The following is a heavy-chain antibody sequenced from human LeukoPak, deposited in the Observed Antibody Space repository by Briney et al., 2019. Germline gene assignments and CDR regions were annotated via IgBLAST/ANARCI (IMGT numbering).Heavy chain of an antibody. CDR3: ARDGGSLHFDY. CDR2: INTNTGNP. V-gene: IGHV7-4-1*02. J-gene: IGHJ4*02. CDR1: GYTFTNYA. D-gene: IGHD1-26*01. Sequence: GASVQVSCKASGYTFTNYAMNWVRQAPGQGLEWMGWINTNTGNPTYAQGFTRRFVFSLDTSVSTAYLQISSLKAEDTAIYYCARDGGSLHFDYWGQGTLVTVSS.